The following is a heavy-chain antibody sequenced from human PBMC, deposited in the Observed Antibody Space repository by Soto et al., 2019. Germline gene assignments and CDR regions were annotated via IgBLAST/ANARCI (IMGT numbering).Heavy chain of an antibody. CDR1: GGSISSGGYY. CDR3: ARVTHYYDSSGYYS. D-gene: IGHD3-22*01. J-gene: IGHJ4*02. V-gene: IGHV4-31*03. Sequence: SETLSLTCTVSGGSISSGGYYWSWIRQHPGKGLEWIGYIYYSGSTYYNPSLKSRVTISVDTSKNQFSLKLSSVTAADTAVYYCARVTHYYDSSGYYSWGQGTLVTVSS. CDR2: IYYSGST.